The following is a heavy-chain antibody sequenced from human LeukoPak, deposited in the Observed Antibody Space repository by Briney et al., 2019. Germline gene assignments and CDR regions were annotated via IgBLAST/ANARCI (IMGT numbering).Heavy chain of an antibody. J-gene: IGHJ4*02. CDR3: ARDGAAGPYFDY. Sequence: GGSLRLSCAASGFTFRSYSMNWVRQAPGKGLECVSSISSSSSYIYYADSVKGRFTISRDNAKNSLYLQMNSLRAEDTAVYYCARDGAAGPYFDYWGQGTLVTVSS. D-gene: IGHD6-13*01. CDR2: ISSSSSYI. V-gene: IGHV3-21*01. CDR1: GFTFRSYS.